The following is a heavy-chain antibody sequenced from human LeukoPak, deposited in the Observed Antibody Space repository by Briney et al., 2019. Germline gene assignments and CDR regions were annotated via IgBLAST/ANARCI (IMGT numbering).Heavy chain of an antibody. D-gene: IGHD5-12*01. J-gene: IGHJ6*02. CDR1: GGSIRSYY. CDR2: VYDSGST. V-gene: IGHV4-59*08. Sequence: SETLSLTCTVSGGSIRSYYWTWIRQPPGSGLEWIGYVYDSGSTNYNPSLMSRVTISVDTSKNQFSLQLSSVTAADTAVYYCARRVATRSPYYYGMDVWGQGTTVTVSS. CDR3: ARRVATRSPYYYGMDV.